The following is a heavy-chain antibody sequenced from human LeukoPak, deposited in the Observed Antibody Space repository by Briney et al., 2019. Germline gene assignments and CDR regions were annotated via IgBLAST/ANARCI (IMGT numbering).Heavy chain of an antibody. J-gene: IGHJ4*02. V-gene: IGHV4-34*01. D-gene: IGHD5-18*01. Sequence: SETLSLTCAVYGGSFSGYYWSWIRQPPGKGLEWIGEINHSGSTNYNPSPKSRVTISVDTSKNQFSLKLSSVTAADTAVYYCARGPSVDTAMLREFLFDYWGQGTLVTVSS. CDR3: ARGPSVDTAMLREFLFDY. CDR2: INHSGST. CDR1: GGSFSGYY.